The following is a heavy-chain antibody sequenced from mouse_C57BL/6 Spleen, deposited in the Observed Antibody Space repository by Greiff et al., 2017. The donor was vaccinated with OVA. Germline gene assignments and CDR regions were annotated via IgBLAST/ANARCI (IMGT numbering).Heavy chain of an antibody. V-gene: IGHV1-64*01. CDR3: ARSDTTPSHWFAY. D-gene: IGHD1-1*01. J-gene: IGHJ3*01. Sequence: QVHVKQPGAELVKPGASVKLSCKASGYTFTSYWMHWVKQRPGQGLEWIGMIHPNSGSTNYNEKFKSKATLTVDKSSSTAYMQLSSLTSEDSAVYYFARSDTTPSHWFAYWGQGTLVTVSA. CDR1: GYTFTSYW. CDR2: IHPNSGST.